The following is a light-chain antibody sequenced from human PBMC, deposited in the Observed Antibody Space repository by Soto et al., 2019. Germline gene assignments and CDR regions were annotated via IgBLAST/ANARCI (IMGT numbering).Light chain of an antibody. CDR3: QPYSTYPWT. V-gene: IGKV1-5*03. J-gene: IGKJ1*01. CDR1: QTISTL. Sequence: DIQMTQSPSTLSASVGDRVTITCRASQTISTLLAWYQQRPGKAPNLLIYKASSLESGVPSRFSGSGSGTEFTLTISSLQPDDFATYFCQPYSTYPWTFGQGTKVEVK. CDR2: KAS.